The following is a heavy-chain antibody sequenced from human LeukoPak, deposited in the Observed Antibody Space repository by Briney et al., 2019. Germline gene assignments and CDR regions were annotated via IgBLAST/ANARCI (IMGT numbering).Heavy chain of an antibody. V-gene: IGHV3-11*06. J-gene: IGHJ4*02. Sequence: GGSLRLSCAASGFTLSDFYMSWIRQAPGKGLEWVSYISTSSSFTDYGDSVKGRFTISRDNAKNSLYLQMNSLRDEDTAVYYCARELLSEFDYWGQGTLVTVSS. CDR2: ISTSSSFT. CDR1: GFTLSDFY. CDR3: ARELLSEFDY.